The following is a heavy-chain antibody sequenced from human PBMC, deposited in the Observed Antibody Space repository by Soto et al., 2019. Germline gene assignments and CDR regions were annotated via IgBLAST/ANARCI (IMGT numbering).Heavy chain of an antibody. V-gene: IGHV3-21*06. CDR1: GFTFTRYS. J-gene: IGHJ4*02. CDR3: ARESEDLTSNFDY. CDR2: ISSATNYI. Sequence: GGSLRLSCAASGFTFTRYSMNWVRQAPGKGLEWVSSISSATNYIYYGDSMKGRFTISRDNAKNSLYLEMNSLRAEDTAVYYCARESEDLTSNFDYWGQGTLVTVS.